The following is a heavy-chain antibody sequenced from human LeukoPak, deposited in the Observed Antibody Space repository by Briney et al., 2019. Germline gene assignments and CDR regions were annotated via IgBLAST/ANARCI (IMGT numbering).Heavy chain of an antibody. V-gene: IGHV3-66*01. Sequence: GGSLRLSCAASGFTVSSNYMSWVRQAPGKGLEWVSVIYSGGSTYYADSVKGRFTISRDNSKNTLYLQMNSLRAEDTAVYYCARGAGYDILTGYYWDYWGQGTLVTVSP. CDR3: ARGAGYDILTGYYWDY. CDR1: GFTVSSNY. D-gene: IGHD3-9*01. J-gene: IGHJ4*02. CDR2: IYSGGST.